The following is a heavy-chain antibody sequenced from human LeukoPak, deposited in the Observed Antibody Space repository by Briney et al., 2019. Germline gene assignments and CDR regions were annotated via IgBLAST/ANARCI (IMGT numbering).Heavy chain of an antibody. Sequence: GESLKISCKGSGYSFTSYWIGWVRQMPGKGLEWMGIIYPGDSDTRYSPSFQGQVTISADKSISTAYLQWSSLKASDTAMYYCARLLVEYGDYAYFDYWGQGTLVTVSS. J-gene: IGHJ4*02. CDR2: IYPGDSDT. V-gene: IGHV5-51*01. D-gene: IGHD4-17*01. CDR3: ARLLVEYGDYAYFDY. CDR1: GYSFTSYW.